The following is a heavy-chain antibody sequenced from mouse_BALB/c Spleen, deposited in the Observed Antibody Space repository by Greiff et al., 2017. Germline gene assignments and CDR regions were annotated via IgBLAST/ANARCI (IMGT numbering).Heavy chain of an antibody. V-gene: IGHV5-4*02. CDR1: GFTFSDYY. CDR3: ARDGTYYGNYVGFAY. Sequence: EVQGVESGGGLVKPGGSLKLSCAASGFTFSDYYMYWVRQTPEKRLEWVATISDGGSYTYYPDSVKGRFTISRDNAKNNLYLQMSSLKSEDTAMYYCARDGTYYGNYVGFAYWGQGTLVTVSA. CDR2: ISDGGSYT. J-gene: IGHJ3*01. D-gene: IGHD2-10*01.